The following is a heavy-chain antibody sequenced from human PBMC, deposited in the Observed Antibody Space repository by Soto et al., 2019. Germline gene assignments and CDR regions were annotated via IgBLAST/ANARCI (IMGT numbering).Heavy chain of an antibody. CDR1: GFSLSTSGMR. D-gene: IGHD5-18*01. CDR2: IDWDDDK. J-gene: IGHJ5*02. Sequence: SGPTLVNPTQALTLTCTFSGFSLSTSGMRVSWIRQPPGKALEWLARIDWDDDKFYSTSLKTRLTISKDTSKNQVVLTMTNMDPVDTATYYCARMNGYSYGPSWFDPWGQGTLVTVSS. V-gene: IGHV2-70*04. CDR3: ARMNGYSYGPSWFDP.